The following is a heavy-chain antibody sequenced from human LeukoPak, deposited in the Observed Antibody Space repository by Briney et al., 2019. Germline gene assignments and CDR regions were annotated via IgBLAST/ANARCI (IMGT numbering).Heavy chain of an antibody. V-gene: IGHV3-11*01. D-gene: IGHD2-21*02. Sequence: GRSLRLSCTASGLTFGDYYTLWIRQAPGKGLEWVSYISDTAGTISYADSVKGRFTIYRDNAKNSLSLQMNSLRAEDTALYYCARGGDYSGGDCDPLYFHDWGQNALVSVSS. CDR1: GLTFGDYY. CDR2: ISDTAGTI. J-gene: IGHJ1*01. CDR3: ARGGDYSGGDCDPLYFHD.